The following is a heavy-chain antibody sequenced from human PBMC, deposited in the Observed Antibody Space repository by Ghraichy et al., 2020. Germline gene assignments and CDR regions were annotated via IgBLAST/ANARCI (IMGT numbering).Heavy chain of an antibody. CDR3: AKTGDSGWFYDY. V-gene: IGHV3-23*01. Sequence: GGSLRLSCAASGFTFSGYAMSWVRQAPGKGLEWVSTITWNSASTRYADSVKGRSTISRDNYKNAVYLQVTSLRDDDTAVYFCAKTGDSGWFYDYWGGGTLFTVSS. J-gene: IGHJ4*02. D-gene: IGHD6-19*01. CDR2: ITWNSAST. CDR1: GFTFSGYA.